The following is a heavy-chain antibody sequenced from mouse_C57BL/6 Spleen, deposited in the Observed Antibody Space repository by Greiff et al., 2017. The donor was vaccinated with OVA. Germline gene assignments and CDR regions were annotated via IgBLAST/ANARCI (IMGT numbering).Heavy chain of an antibody. J-gene: IGHJ3*01. CDR2: FYPGRGSI. Sequence: QVQLQQSGAELVKPGASVKLSCKASGYTFTEYTIHWVKQRSGQGLEWIGWFYPGRGSIKYNEKFKDKATLTADKSPSTVYMELSRLTSEDTAVYFCARREEGDYAYDGGSWFAYWGQGTLVTVSA. CDR1: GYTFTEYT. V-gene: IGHV1-62-2*01. CDR3: ARREEGDYAYDGGSWFAY. D-gene: IGHD2-2*01.